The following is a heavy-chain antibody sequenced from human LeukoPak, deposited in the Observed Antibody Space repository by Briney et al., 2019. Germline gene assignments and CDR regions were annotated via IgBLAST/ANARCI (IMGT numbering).Heavy chain of an antibody. J-gene: IGHJ3*02. V-gene: IGHV1-69*05. CDR2: IIAIFGTA. CDR1: GGTFSSYA. D-gene: IGHD2-21*02. Sequence: SVKVSCKASGGTFSSYAISWVRQAPGQGREGMGGIIAIFGTANYVQKFQGRVTITTEESTSTAYMELSRLRSDDTAVCYCARDCGDWDASDIWGQGTMVTVSS. CDR3: ARDCGDWDASDI.